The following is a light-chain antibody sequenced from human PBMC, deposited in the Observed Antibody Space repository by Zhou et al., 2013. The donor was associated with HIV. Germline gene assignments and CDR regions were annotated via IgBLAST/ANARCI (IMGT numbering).Light chain of an antibody. J-gene: IGKJ2*01. Sequence: IQLTQSPTSLAAYTGDRVTITCRASQSISSDLNWYQQKPGKAPKLLIYTASSLQSGVPSRFSGSGSGTEFTLTISSLQPDDFATYYCQEYDSWYTFGQGTKLDIK. V-gene: IGKV1-39*01. CDR1: QSISSD. CDR3: QEYDSWYT. CDR2: TAS.